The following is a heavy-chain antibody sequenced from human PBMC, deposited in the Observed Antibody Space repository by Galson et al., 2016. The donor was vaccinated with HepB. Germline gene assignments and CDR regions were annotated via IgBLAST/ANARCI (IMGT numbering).Heavy chain of an antibody. CDR1: GGTFSSYA. CDR2: IIPVFGTA. D-gene: IGHD3-22*01. CDR3: ASPKEGYYDSSGYFLDY. V-gene: IGHV1-69*13. Sequence: SVKVSCKASGGTFSSYAISWVRQAPGQGLEWMGGIIPVFGTASYAQKFQGRVTITADESTSTAYMELSSLRSEDTAVYYCASPKEGYYDSSGYFLDYWGQGTLVTVTS. J-gene: IGHJ4*02.